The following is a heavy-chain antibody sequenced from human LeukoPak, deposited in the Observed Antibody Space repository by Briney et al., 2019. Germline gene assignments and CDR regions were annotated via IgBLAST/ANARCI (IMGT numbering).Heavy chain of an antibody. CDR2: IKQDGSEK. J-gene: IGHJ5*02. Sequence: PGGSLRLSCGASGFTFSSYWMSWVRQAPGRGLEWVANIKQDGSEKDYVDSVKGRFTISRDNAKNSLYLQMTNLRAEDTAIYYCAKLGGTARFDPWGQGTPVTVSS. CDR3: AKLGGTARFDP. D-gene: IGHD1-7*01. V-gene: IGHV3-7*01. CDR1: GFTFSSYW.